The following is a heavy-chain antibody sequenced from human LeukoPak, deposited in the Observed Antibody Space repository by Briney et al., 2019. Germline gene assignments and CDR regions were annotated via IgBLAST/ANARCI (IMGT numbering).Heavy chain of an antibody. Sequence: GGSLRLSCAASGFTFSSYAMTWVRQAPGRGLEWASGISGSGDSTYYADSVKGRFTISRDNSKNTVYLQMNSLRAEDTAVYYCANWAGPFDPWGQGTLVTVSS. CDR3: ANWAGPFDP. D-gene: IGHD1-14*01. J-gene: IGHJ5*02. CDR2: ISGSGDST. CDR1: GFTFSSYA. V-gene: IGHV3-23*01.